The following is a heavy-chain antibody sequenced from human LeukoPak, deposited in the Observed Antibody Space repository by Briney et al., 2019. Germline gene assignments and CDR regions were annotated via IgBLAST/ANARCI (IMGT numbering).Heavy chain of an antibody. Sequence: PPGGSLRLSCAASAFTFSSYGMNWVRQAPGKGLEWVSYISSSGSTIYYADSVRGRFTISRDNAKNSLYLQMNSLRAEDTAVYYCARDRGYDSEDGATFWGQGTLVTVSS. CDR3: ARDRGYDSEDGATF. CDR2: ISSSGSTI. CDR1: AFTFSSYG. V-gene: IGHV3-48*04. D-gene: IGHD5-12*01. J-gene: IGHJ4*02.